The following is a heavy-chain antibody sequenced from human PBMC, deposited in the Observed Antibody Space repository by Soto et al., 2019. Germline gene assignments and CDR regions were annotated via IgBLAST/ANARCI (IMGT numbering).Heavy chain of an antibody. V-gene: IGHV1-69*02. J-gene: IGHJ5*02. CDR2: IIPILGIA. D-gene: IGHD5-12*01. CDR3: ATPMRWLQPFDP. Sequence: QVQLVQSGAEVKKPGSSVKVSCKASGGTFSSYSISWVRQAPGQGLEWMGRIIPILGIANYAQKFQGRVTITADKSTSTAYMELSSLRSEDTAVYYCATPMRWLQPFDPWGQGTLVTVSS. CDR1: GGTFSSYS.